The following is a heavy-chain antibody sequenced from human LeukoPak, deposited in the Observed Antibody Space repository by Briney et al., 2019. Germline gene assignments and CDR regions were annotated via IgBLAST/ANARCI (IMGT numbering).Heavy chain of an antibody. Sequence: SQTLSLTCVISGDSVSSNSAAWNWIRQSPSRGLEWLGRTYYRSKWYSYSAVSVKSRIIINPDTSKNQFSLQLNSVTPEDTAVYYCARGGSGMTVSLFAYWGQGTLVTASS. CDR2: TYYRSKWYS. D-gene: IGHD6-19*01. V-gene: IGHV6-1*01. CDR3: ARGGSGMTVSLFAY. J-gene: IGHJ4*02. CDR1: GDSVSSNSAA.